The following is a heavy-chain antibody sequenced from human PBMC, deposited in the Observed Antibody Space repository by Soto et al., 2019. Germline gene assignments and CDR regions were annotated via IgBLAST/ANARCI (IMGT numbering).Heavy chain of an antibody. D-gene: IGHD3-10*01. CDR1: GGAFNGYY. CDR2: INHSGTV. CDR3: ARAGAALVRGSIGGVDY. J-gene: IGHJ4*02. V-gene: IGHV4-34*01. Sequence: QVHLQQWGAGLLKPSETLSLTCAVNGGAFNGYYWTWIRQSPGKGLQWIGEINHSGTVDDNPSLMSRVTFSIETSKKQFSLPLTTVTAADTAVYYCARAGAALVRGSIGGVDYWGQRPLVTVSS.